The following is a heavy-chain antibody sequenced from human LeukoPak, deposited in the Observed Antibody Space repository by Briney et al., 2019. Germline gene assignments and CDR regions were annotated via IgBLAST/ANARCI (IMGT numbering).Heavy chain of an antibody. J-gene: IGHJ6*02. CDR1: GFTFSSYG. V-gene: IGHV3-30*02. Sequence: PGGSLRLSCAASGFTFSSYGMHWVRQAPGKGLEWVAFIRYDGSNKYYADSVKGRFTISRDNSKNTLYLQMNSLRAEDTAVYYCAKVFYPVYYDILPGLPTIDYSGMDAWAKGPRSPSP. CDR3: AKVFYPVYYDILPGLPTIDYSGMDA. CDR2: IRYDGSNK. D-gene: IGHD3-9*01.